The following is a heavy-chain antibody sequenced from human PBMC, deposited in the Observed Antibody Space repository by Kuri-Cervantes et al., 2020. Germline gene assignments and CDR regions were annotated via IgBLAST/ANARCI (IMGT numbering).Heavy chain of an antibody. CDR1: GFTFDDYG. V-gene: IGHV3-20*04. J-gene: IGHJ6*02. CDR2: INWNGGST. Sequence: GGSLRLSCAASGFTFDDYGMSWVRQAPGKGLEWVSGINWNGGSTGYADSVKGRFTIFRDNSKNTLYLQMNSLRAEDTAVYYCAKEFTYCSSTSCKYYYYGMDAWGQGTTVTVSS. D-gene: IGHD2-2*01. CDR3: AKEFTYCSSTSCKYYYYGMDA.